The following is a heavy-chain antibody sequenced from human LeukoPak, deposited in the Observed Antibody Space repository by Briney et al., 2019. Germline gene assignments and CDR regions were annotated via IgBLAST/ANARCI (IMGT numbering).Heavy chain of an antibody. D-gene: IGHD3-3*01. CDR1: GGTFSTYA. CDR2: IITIFGTA. Sequence: ASVRVSFNASGGTFSTYAISWVRQAPGQRREWMGGIITIFGTANYTQRFQGRVTITTGESTSTAYIELSGLRDEGTAVCNCARGNYDFWNGYYAIWGQGTMVTVSS. CDR3: ARGNYDFWNGYYAI. J-gene: IGHJ4*02. V-gene: IGHV1-69*05.